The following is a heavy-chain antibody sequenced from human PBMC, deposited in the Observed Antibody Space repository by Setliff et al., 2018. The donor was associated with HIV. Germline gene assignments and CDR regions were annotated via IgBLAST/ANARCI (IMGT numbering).Heavy chain of an antibody. D-gene: IGHD1-26*01. CDR1: GGSFNTRRTK. CDR2: IFYFGSV. Sequence: SETLSLTCRVSGGSFNTRRTKWGWIRQSPGKGLEWIGSIFYFGSVTYNPSLKSRPLISIDTSKTQFSLNLRSVTAADTAVYYCVRELLGSGGAVPEVNFFDSWGQGTLVTVSS. CDR3: VRELLGSGGAVPEVNFFDS. V-gene: IGHV4-39*07. J-gene: IGHJ5*01.